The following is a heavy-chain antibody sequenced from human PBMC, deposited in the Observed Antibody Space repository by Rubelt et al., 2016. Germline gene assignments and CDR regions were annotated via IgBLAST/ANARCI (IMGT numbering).Heavy chain of an antibody. V-gene: IGHV3-7*01. D-gene: IGHD3-22*01. Sequence: PGKGLEWVANINQDGSEKYYADSVKGRFTISRDNSKNTLYLQMNSLRAEDTAVYYCAKKYYYDSSGVDYWGQGTLVTVSS. J-gene: IGHJ4*02. CDR2: INQDGSEK. CDR3: AKKYYYDSSGVDY.